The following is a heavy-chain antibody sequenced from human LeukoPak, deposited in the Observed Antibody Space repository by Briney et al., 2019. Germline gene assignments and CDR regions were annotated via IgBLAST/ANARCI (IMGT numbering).Heavy chain of an antibody. D-gene: IGHD2-2*01. J-gene: IGHJ6*02. CDR2: IRGSGGST. CDR3: ERYTAIAPSCCGIDV. V-gene: IGHV3-23*01. Sequence: GGSLRLSCAASGFTFTNYAMSWVRQAPGKGLEWVSAIRGSGGSTYYADSVKGRFTISRDHSKSTLFLQMTSLRAEDTAVYYFERYTAIAPSCCGIDVWGQGTMVTVSS. CDR1: GFTFTNYA.